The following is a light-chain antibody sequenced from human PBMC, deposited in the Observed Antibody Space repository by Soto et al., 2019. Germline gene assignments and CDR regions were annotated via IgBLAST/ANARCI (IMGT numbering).Light chain of an antibody. Sequence: DVQMTQSRSTLVASVGDKLTTTCQASQSISTWLAWYKQKPGKAPQFLSYKASTLQSGVPSRFRGSGSGTDVTLTISSLQPDDFATYYCQQYVTASRTFGQGTKVDIK. V-gene: IGKV1-5*03. CDR1: QSISTW. J-gene: IGKJ1*01. CDR2: KAS. CDR3: QQYVTASRT.